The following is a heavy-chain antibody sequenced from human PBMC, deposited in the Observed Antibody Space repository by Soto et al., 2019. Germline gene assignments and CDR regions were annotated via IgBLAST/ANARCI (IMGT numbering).Heavy chain of an antibody. CDR3: AKWGGYYPYYHEMDV. D-gene: IGHD1-26*01. CDR1: GFSFGGYA. J-gene: IGHJ6*02. V-gene: IGHV3-23*01. Sequence: EVQLLESGGALVQPGGSPRLSCAASGFSFGGYAMSWVRQAPGKGLGWVSGISGGGTSTYYADSVKGRFTISRDSSMVYLQMNSLRAEDTAVYYCAKWGGYYPYYHEMDVWGQGTTVTVSS. CDR2: ISGGGTST.